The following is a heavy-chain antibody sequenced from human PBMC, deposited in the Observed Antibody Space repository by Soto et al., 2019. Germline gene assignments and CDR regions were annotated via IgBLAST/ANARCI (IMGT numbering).Heavy chain of an antibody. V-gene: IGHV1-2*04. D-gene: IGHD1-26*01. CDR1: EYTFIDYY. CDR3: ARTRGSYNAFDI. J-gene: IGHJ3*02. CDR2: INPNSGGT. Sequence: ASVKVSCKASEYTFIDYYMHWVRQAPGQGLEWMGWINPNSGGTNYAQKFLGWVTMTRDTSISTAYMELSRLRFGGTAVYYCARTRGSYNAFDIWGQGTVVTVS.